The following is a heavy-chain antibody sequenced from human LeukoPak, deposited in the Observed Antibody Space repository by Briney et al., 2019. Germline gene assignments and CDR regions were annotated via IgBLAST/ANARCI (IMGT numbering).Heavy chain of an antibody. CDR3: ARVSSSGPPYYYYYMDV. CDR2: IGPSGSNI. CDR1: GFTFGIYA. D-gene: IGHD6-19*01. J-gene: IGHJ6*03. V-gene: IGHV3-48*03. Sequence: GGSLRLSCAASGFTFGIYAMNWVRQAPGKGLEWVSYIGPSGSNIYYADSVKGRFTISRDNAKNSLYLQMNSLRAEDTAVYYCARVSSSGPPYYYYYMDVWGKGTTVTISS.